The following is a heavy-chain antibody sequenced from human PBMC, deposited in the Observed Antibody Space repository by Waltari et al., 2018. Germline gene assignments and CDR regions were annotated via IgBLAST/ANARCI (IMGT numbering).Heavy chain of an antibody. J-gene: IGHJ5*02. Sequence: QVQLVESGGGVVQPGRSLRLSCAASGFTFSSYGMHCVRQAPGKGLEWVAVISYDGSNKYYADSVKGRFTISRDNSKNTLYLQMNSLRAEDTAVYYCAKDGNYYDSSGYWNNWFDPWGQGTLVTVSS. D-gene: IGHD3-22*01. CDR1: GFTFSSYG. V-gene: IGHV3-30*18. CDR3: AKDGNYYDSSGYWNNWFDP. CDR2: ISYDGSNK.